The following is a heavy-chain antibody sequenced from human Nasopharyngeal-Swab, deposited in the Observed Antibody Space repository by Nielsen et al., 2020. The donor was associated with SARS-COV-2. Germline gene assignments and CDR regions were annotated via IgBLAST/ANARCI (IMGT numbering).Heavy chain of an antibody. V-gene: IGHV3-53*01. CDR2: IYSGGST. CDR1: GFTVSSNY. D-gene: IGHD1-26*01. Sequence: GESLKISCAASGFTVSSNYMSWVRQAPGKGLGWVSVIYSGGSTYYADSVKGRFTISRDNSKNTLYLQMNSLRAEDTAVYYCARKYSGSYAAFDYWGQGTLVTVSS. J-gene: IGHJ4*02. CDR3: ARKYSGSYAAFDY.